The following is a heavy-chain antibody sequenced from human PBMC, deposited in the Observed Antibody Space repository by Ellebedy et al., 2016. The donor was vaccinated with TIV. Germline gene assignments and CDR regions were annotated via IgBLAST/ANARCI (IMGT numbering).Heavy chain of an antibody. V-gene: IGHV4-31*03. D-gene: IGHD3/OR15-3a*01. CDR3: ARAGWTSVINVVGAFEY. J-gene: IGHJ4*01. CDR1: GASITASGYY. CDR2: ISYTGSA. Sequence: SETLSLXXTVSGASITASGYYWSWIRQRPGEGPEWIGYISYTGSAFYNSALKSRVTMSRDTSENQFSLTMTSVTAADTAVYYCARAGWTSVINVVGAFEYWGHGTLVTVSS.